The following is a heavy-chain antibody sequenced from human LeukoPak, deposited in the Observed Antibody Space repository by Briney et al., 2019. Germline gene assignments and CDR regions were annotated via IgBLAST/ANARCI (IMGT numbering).Heavy chain of an antibody. D-gene: IGHD5-12*01. CDR3: ARAGSGYDWEPSYFDY. CDR1: GFTFSDYY. Sequence: GGSLRLSCAASGFTFSDYYMSWIRQAPGKGLEWVSYISSGGSTIYYADSVKGRFTISGDNAKNSLYLQMNSLRAEDTAVYYCARAGSGYDWEPSYFDYWGQGTLVTVSS. CDR2: ISSGGSTI. V-gene: IGHV3-11*01. J-gene: IGHJ4*02.